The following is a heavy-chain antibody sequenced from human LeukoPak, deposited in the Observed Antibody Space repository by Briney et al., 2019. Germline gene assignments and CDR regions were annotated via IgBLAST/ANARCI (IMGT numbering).Heavy chain of an antibody. Sequence: GGSLRLSCAASGFTFSSFDMSWVRQAPGKGLEWVSAISGSGGSTYYADSVKGRFTISRDNSRNTLYLQMNSLRAEDTALYYCAKTGYSSGWYWIWDYWGQGTLVTVSS. D-gene: IGHD6-19*01. V-gene: IGHV3-23*01. CDR1: GFTFSSFD. CDR3: AKTGYSSGWYWIWDY. J-gene: IGHJ4*02. CDR2: ISGSGGST.